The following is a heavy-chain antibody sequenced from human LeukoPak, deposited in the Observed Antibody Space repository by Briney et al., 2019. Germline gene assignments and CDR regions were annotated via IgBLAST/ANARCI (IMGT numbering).Heavy chain of an antibody. CDR2: INDSGTT. Sequence: SETLSLTCTLYGASFYDYYWTWIRQSPGKGLEWIGEINDSGTTKYSPSLGSRVTISLDTSTNQFSLKLTSVAAADTGVYYCVREDWYFDIWGRGTLVTVSS. CDR1: GASFYDYY. V-gene: IGHV4-34*01. J-gene: IGHJ2*01. CDR3: VREDWYFDI.